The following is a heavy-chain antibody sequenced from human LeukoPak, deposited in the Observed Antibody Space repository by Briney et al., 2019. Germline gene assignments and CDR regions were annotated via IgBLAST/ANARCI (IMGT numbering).Heavy chain of an antibody. J-gene: IGHJ4*02. CDR1: GFTFGSYA. D-gene: IGHD6-6*01. CDR3: AKDLQYSSSSKSLRGYFDY. Sequence: GGSLRLSCAASGFTFGSYAMSWVRQAPGKGLEWVSAISGSGGSTYYADSVKGRFTISRDNSKNTLYLQMNSLRAEDTAVYYCAKDLQYSSSSKSLRGYFDYWGQGTLVTVSS. V-gene: IGHV3-23*01. CDR2: ISGSGGST.